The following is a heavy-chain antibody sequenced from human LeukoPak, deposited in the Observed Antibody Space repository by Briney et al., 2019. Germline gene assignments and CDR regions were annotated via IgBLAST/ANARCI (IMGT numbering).Heavy chain of an antibody. CDR3: ARSYYDYVWGSYRHMDV. V-gene: IGHV1-46*01. CDR2: TNPSGGST. Sequence: ASLKVSCKASGYTFTTYDIHWVRQATGQGLEWMGITNPSGGSTSYAQKFQGRVAMTRDMSTSTVYMELSSLRSEDTAVYYCARSYYDYVWGSYRHMDVWGKGTTVTVSS. J-gene: IGHJ6*03. D-gene: IGHD3-16*02. CDR1: GYTFTTYD.